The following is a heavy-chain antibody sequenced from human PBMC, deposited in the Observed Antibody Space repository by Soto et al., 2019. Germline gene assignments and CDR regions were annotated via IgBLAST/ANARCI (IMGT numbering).Heavy chain of an antibody. CDR3: SRHRYHSGPTDNDKEV. CDR1: GYDLATYW. CDR2: IYPGDSDT. V-gene: IGHV5-51*01. J-gene: IGHJ6*03. Sequence: GEPLKISFKGSGYDLATYWIGWVRQMPGKVLELMGIIYPGDSDTKYSASFQGQVTISVDKSISTAYLQWSSLKASDTAMYYCSRHRYHSGPTDNDKEVWGEGTRDTDSS. D-gene: IGHD6-19*01.